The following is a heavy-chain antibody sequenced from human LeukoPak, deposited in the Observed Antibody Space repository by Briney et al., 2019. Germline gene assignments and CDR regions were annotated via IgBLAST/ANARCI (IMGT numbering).Heavy chain of an antibody. V-gene: IGHV3-64D*09. D-gene: IGHD1-26*01. CDR1: GFTFSNYV. Sequence: AGGSLRLSCSASGFTFSNYVMHWVRQAPGKGLEYVSTISTDGINTRYADSLKGRFTISRDNSKNTLYLQMSSLRPEDTAVYFCVKDLSGTYSFDYWGQGTLVTV. CDR2: ISTDGINT. CDR3: VKDLSGTYSFDY. J-gene: IGHJ4*02.